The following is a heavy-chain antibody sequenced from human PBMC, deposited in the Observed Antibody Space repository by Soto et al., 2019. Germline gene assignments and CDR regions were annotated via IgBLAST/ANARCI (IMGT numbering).Heavy chain of an antibody. V-gene: IGHV4-59*08. J-gene: IGHJ6*03. CDR3: ARLSGEPAAIYYYYYMDV. CDR1: GGSISSYY. CDR2: IYYSGST. D-gene: IGHD2-2*02. Sequence: SETLSLTCTASGGSISSYYWSWIRQPPGKGLEWIGYIYYSGSTNYNPSLKSRVTISVDTSKNQFSLKLSSVTAADTAVYYCARLSGEPAAIYYYYYMDVWGKGTTVTVSS.